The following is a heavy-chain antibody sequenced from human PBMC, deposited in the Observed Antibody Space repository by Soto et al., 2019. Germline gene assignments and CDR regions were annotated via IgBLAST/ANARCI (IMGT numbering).Heavy chain of an antibody. D-gene: IGHD3-3*01. V-gene: IGHV1-18*01. CDR3: ARTDYDFWSGQQDNNWFDP. Sequence: ASVKVSCKASGYTFTSYGISWVRQAPGQGLEWMGWISAYNGNTNYAQKLQVRVTMTTDTSTSTAYMELRSLRSDDTAVYYCARTDYDFWSGQQDNNWFDPWGQGTLVTV. CDR1: GYTFTSYG. CDR2: ISAYNGNT. J-gene: IGHJ5*02.